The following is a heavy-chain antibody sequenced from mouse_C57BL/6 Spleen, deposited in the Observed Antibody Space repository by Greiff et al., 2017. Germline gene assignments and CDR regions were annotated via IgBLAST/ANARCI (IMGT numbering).Heavy chain of an antibody. V-gene: IGHV5-9-1*02. CDR3: TRVDGYLFAY. CDR1: GFTFSSYA. CDR2: ISSGGDYI. Sequence: EVKVVESGEGLVKPGGSLKLSCAASGFTFSSYAMSWVRQTPETRLEWVAYISSGGDYIYYADTVKGRFTISRDNARNTLYLQMSSLKSEDTAMYYCTRVDGYLFAYWGQGTLVTVSA. J-gene: IGHJ3*01. D-gene: IGHD2-3*01.